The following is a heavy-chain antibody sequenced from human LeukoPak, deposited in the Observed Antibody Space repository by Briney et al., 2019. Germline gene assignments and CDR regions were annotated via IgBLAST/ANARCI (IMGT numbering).Heavy chain of an antibody. CDR2: ISTSGGTT. J-gene: IGHJ4*02. CDR1: GFTFSSYE. D-gene: IGHD5-24*01. Sequence: QAGGSLRLSCAASGFTFSSYEMNWVRQAPGKGLEWVSYISTSGGTTYYADSVKGRFTISRDNAKNSLYLQMNSLRAEDTAVYYCARALGWLPENYWGQGTLVTVSS. V-gene: IGHV3-48*03. CDR3: ARALGWLPENY.